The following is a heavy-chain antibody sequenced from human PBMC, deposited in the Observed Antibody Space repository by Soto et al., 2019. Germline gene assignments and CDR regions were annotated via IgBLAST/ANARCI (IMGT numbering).Heavy chain of an antibody. Sequence: EVQLVESGGGLVQPGGSLRLSCAASGFTFSSYWMSWVRQAPGKGLEWVANIKQDGSEKYYVDSVKGRFTISRDNAKNSLYLQMNSLRAEDTAVYYCARDDSGYDLADAFDIWGQGTMVTVSS. J-gene: IGHJ3*02. V-gene: IGHV3-7*01. D-gene: IGHD5-12*01. CDR3: ARDDSGYDLADAFDI. CDR2: IKQDGSEK. CDR1: GFTFSSYW.